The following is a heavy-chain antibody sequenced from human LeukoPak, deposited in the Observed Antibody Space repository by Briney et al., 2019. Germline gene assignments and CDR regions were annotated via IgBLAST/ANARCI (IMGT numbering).Heavy chain of an antibody. CDR3: ARSLVN. J-gene: IGHJ4*02. V-gene: IGHV1-2*02. CDR1: GYNFTGNF. D-gene: IGHD6-6*01. CDR2: INSNSGVT. Sequence: ASVKVSCKASGYNFTGNFMHWVRQAPGQGLEWMGWINSNSGVTKYAQKFQGRITMTRDTSIRTGYMELRSLVSDDTAMYYCARSLVNWGRGTLVTVSS.